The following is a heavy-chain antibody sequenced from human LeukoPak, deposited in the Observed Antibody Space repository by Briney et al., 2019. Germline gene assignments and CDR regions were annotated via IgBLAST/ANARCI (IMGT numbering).Heavy chain of an antibody. CDR1: GYIFTDYY. CDR2: INPNSGGT. V-gene: IGHV1-2*02. Sequence: ASVKVSCKASGYIFTDYYMHWVRQAPGQGLEWMGWINPNSGGTNYAQKFQGRVTMTRDTSINTAYMELSRLRSDDTAVYYCAGDMVRGVILRRVLEYWGQGTLVTVSS. D-gene: IGHD3-10*01. J-gene: IGHJ4*02. CDR3: AGDMVRGVILRRVLEY.